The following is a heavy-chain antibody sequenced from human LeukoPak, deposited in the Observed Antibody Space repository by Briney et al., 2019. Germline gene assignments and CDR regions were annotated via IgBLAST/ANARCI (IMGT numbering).Heavy chain of an antibody. CDR3: ARITVVITYFDY. D-gene: IGHD3-22*01. Sequence: GGSLRLSCAASGFTFSSYWMTWVRQAPGKGLEWVANINRDGTTKNYVDSVQGRFTISRDNAQSSLYLQMNSLIAEDTAVYYCARITVVITYFDYWGQGALVTVSS. J-gene: IGHJ4*02. CDR1: GFTFSSYW. V-gene: IGHV3-7*02. CDR2: INRDGTTK.